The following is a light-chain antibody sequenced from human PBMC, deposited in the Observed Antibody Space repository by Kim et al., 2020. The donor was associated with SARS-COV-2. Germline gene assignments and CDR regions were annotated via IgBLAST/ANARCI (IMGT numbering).Light chain of an antibody. CDR1: QSLSGL. J-gene: IGKJ5*01. CDR3: QQADSFTNT. CDR2: DTS. V-gene: IGKV1-12*01. Sequence: PVGARFLITGRASQSLSGLLAWYQQKSGKAPRLLIYDTSNLQSGVPSRFTGSGSGTDFTLTITNLQPEDFATYYCQQADSFTNTFGQGTRLEIK.